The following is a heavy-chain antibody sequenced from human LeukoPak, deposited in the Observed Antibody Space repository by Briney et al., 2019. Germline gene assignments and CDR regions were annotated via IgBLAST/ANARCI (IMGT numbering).Heavy chain of an antibody. CDR1: GGSFSDYF. D-gene: IGHD3-22*01. CDR2: ISHSGST. J-gene: IGHJ4*02. CDR3: AGVPVTMIVVVEERYFDY. V-gene: IGHV4-34*01. Sequence: SETLSLTCAVYGGSFSDYFWSWIRQPPGKGLEWIGEISHSGSTTYNPSLKSRVTISVDTSKNQFSLKLSSVTAADTAVYYCAGVPVTMIVVVEERYFDYWGQGTLVTVSS.